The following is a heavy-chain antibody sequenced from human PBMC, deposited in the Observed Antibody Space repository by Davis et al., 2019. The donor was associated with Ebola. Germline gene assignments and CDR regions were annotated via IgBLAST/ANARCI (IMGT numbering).Heavy chain of an antibody. CDR1: GFSFDDYA. J-gene: IGHJ5*02. Sequence: SLKISCAVSGFSFDDYAMHWVRQAPGKGLEWVSGIIWSSGNIGYADSVKDRFTISRDIAKNTLFLQMNSLTADDSAVYYCTRDFDWHDGSWGQGTLVTVSS. V-gene: IGHV3-9*01. CDR2: IIWSSGNI. D-gene: IGHD3-9*01. CDR3: TRDFDWHDGS.